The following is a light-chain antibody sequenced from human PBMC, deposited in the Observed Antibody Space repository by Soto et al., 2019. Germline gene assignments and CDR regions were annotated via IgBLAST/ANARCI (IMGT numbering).Light chain of an antibody. CDR3: QQYNIWPRA. J-gene: IGKJ1*01. CDR2: GAS. V-gene: IGKV3-15*01. CDR1: QSISSK. Sequence: EIKMAQSPDTLSVSPGERATLSCRASQSISSKLAWYQQRPGQAPRLLIYGASTRATGVPVRFRGGGSGTEFTLTISSLQSEDFAVYYCQQYNIWPRAFGQGTKVDI.